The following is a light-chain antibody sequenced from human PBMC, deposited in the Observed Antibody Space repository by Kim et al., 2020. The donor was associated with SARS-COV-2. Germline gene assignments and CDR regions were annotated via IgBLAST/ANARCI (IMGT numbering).Light chain of an antibody. CDR3: QQYNSYPVT. Sequence: SESGGDGVTSTCRASQSIGRWLAWYQHKPGKAPELLIYGASTLESGVPSRFRGSGSGTEFTLTISSLQPDDFATYNCQQYNSYPVTFGQGTKLEI. CDR2: GAS. CDR1: QSIGRW. V-gene: IGKV1-5*03. J-gene: IGKJ2*01.